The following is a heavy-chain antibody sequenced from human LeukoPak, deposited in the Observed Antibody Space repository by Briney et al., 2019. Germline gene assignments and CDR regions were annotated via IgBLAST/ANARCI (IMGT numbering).Heavy chain of an antibody. J-gene: IGHJ4*02. D-gene: IGHD2-15*01. CDR2: IKQDGSEK. Sequence: GGSLRLSCAASGFTFSSYWMSWVRQAPGKGLEWVANIKQDGSEKYYVDSVKGRFTISRDNAKNSLYLQMNSLRAEDTAVYYRARVSYCSGGSCYSGYFDYWGQGTLVTVSS. CDR3: ARVSYCSGGSCYSGYFDY. CDR1: GFTFSSYW. V-gene: IGHV3-7*01.